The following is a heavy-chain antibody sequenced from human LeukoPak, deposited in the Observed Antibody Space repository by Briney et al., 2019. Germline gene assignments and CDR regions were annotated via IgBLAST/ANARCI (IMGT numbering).Heavy chain of an antibody. D-gene: IGHD6-6*01. CDR3: AKDLKQLANFDY. V-gene: IGHV3-23*01. CDR1: GFTFSSYA. J-gene: IGHJ4*02. Sequence: GGSLRLSCAASGFTFSSYAMSWVRQAPGKGLEWVSAISGSGGSIYYAQSVKGRFTISRDNSKNTLYLQMNSLRAEDTAVYYCAKDLKQLANFDYWGQETLVTVSS. CDR2: ISGSGGSI.